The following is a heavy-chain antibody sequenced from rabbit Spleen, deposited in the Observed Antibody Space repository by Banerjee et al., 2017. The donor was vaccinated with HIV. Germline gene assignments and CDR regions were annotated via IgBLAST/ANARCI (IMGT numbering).Heavy chain of an antibody. V-gene: IGHV1S45*01. J-gene: IGHJ4*01. Sequence: QEQLVEYGGGLVKPGGTLTLTCKASGIDFSSSYYMCWVRQAPGKGLEWIACINIVTGRSVYASWAKGRFTMSRTSSTTVTLQMTSLTAADTATYFCARDLVAAIGWNFNLWGQGTLVTVS. CDR1: GIDFSSSYY. CDR3: ARDLVAAIGWNFNL. CDR2: INIVTGRS. D-gene: IGHD5-1*01.